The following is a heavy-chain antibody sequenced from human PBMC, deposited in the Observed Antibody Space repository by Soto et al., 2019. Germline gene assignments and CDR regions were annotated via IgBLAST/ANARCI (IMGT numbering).Heavy chain of an antibody. CDR2: IYYSGST. J-gene: IGHJ3*02. CDR3: ARDMRLRDVSASFDI. V-gene: IGHV4-31*03. Sequence: SETLSLTCTVSGGSTSCGGYYWRWIRQHPGKGLEWIGYIYYSGSTYYNPSLKSRVTISVDTSKNQFSLKLSSVTAADTAVYYCARDMRLRDVSASFDIWGQGTMVTVS. D-gene: IGHD5-12*01. CDR1: GGSTSCGGYY.